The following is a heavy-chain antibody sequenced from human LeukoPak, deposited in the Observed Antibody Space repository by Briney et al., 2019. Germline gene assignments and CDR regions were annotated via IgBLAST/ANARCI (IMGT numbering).Heavy chain of an antibody. CDR3: ASQDYVWGSFRF. Sequence: PGGSLRLSCAASGFPFSRYSMSWVRQAPGKGLEWVASISGSSSNKHYADSVKGRLTISRDNAKDSLFLQLSSLRAEDTAVYYCASQDYVWGSFRFWGQGTPVTVSS. J-gene: IGHJ4*02. CDR1: GFPFSRYS. D-gene: IGHD3-16*02. V-gene: IGHV3-21*01. CDR2: ISGSSSNK.